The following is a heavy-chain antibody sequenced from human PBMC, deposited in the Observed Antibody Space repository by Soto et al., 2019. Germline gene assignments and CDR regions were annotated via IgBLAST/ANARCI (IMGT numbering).Heavy chain of an antibody. CDR2: IYPGDSDT. D-gene: IGHD5-12*01. V-gene: IGHV5-51*01. J-gene: IGHJ4*02. CDR1: GYSFTSYW. CDR3: ARGNNIVATRTAAGFDY. Sequence: VESLKISCKGSGYSFTSYWIGWVRQMPGKGLEWMGIIYPGDSDTRYSPSFQGQVTISADKSISTAYLQWSSLKASDTAMYYCARGNNIVATRTAAGFDYWGQGTLVTSPQ.